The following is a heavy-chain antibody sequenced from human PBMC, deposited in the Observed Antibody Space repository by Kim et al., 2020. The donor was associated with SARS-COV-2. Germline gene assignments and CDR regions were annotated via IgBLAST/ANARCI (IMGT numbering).Heavy chain of an antibody. CDR2: T. V-gene: IGHV1-3*01. J-gene: IGHJ4*02. CDR3: ASGGNTSTVDY. Sequence: TKYSEKFQGRVTITRDTSASTAYMDLSSLRSEDTAVYYCASGGNTSTVDYWGQGTLVTVSS. D-gene: IGHD2-15*01.